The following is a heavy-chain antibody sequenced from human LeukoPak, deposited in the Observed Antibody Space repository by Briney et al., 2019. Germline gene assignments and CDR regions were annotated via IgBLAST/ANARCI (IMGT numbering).Heavy chain of an antibody. CDR2: ISGSGGST. CDR3: AKEFDILTGYWVSCYYGMDV. Sequence: GGSLRLSCAASGFTFSSYAMSWVRQAPGKGLEWVSAISGSGGSTYYADSVKGRFTISRDNSKNTLYLQMNSLRAEDTAVYYCAKEFDILTGYWVSCYYGMDVWGQGTTVTVSS. CDR1: GFTFSSYA. V-gene: IGHV3-23*01. J-gene: IGHJ6*02. D-gene: IGHD3-9*01.